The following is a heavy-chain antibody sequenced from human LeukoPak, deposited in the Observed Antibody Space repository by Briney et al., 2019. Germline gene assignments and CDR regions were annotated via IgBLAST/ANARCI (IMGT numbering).Heavy chain of an antibody. CDR3: ARWASIIYDSNWYAPLDY. V-gene: IGHV1-69*04. J-gene: IGHJ4*02. D-gene: IGHD6-13*01. CDR1: GGTFSSYA. CDR2: IIPILGIA. Sequence: SVKVSCKASGGTFSSYAISWVRQAPGQGLEWMGRIIPILGIANYAQKFQGRVTITADKSTSTAYMELSSLRSEDTAVYFCARWASIIYDSNWYAPLDYWGQGTLVTVSS.